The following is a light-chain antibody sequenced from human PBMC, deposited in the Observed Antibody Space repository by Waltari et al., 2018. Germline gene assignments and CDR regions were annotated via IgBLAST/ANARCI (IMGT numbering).Light chain of an antibody. V-gene: IGLV2-14*03. J-gene: IGLJ2*01. CDR1: SSDVGEYNY. Sequence: QSALTQPASVSGSPGQSITISASGSSSDVGEYNYVSWYQQHPGKAPKLMIYDVTKRPSGVSNRFSGSKSGNTASLTISGLQAEDEADYYCSSYSSGSTLVFGGGTKLTV. CDR2: DVT. CDR3: SSYSSGSTLV.